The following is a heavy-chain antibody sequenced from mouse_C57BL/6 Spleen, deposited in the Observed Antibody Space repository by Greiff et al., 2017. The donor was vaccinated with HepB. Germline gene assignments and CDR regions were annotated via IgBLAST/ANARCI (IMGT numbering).Heavy chain of an antibody. CDR1: GFTFSSYA. D-gene: IGHD1-1*01. CDR2: ISSGGDYI. Sequence: DVMLVESGEGLVKPGGSLKLSCAASGFTFSSYAMSWVRQTPEKRLEWVAYISSGGDYIYYADTVKGRFTISRDNARNTLYLQMSSLKSEDTAMYYCTREGYYGSSPYYAMDYWGQGTSVTVSS. J-gene: IGHJ4*01. CDR3: TREGYYGSSPYYAMDY. V-gene: IGHV5-9-1*02.